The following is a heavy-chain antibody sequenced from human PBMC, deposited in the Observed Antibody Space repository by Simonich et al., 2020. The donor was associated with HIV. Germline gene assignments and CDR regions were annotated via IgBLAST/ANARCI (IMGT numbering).Heavy chain of an antibody. J-gene: IGHJ4*02. Sequence: QVQLVQSGSELRKPGASVKVSCKASGYTFTNYAINWVRQAPGQGLEWRVRINTNTGTPTYAQDFTGRFVFSLKTSVSTAYLQIRSLKAEDTAVYFCAREDYSGSATYPGDYWGQGTLVTVSS. V-gene: IGHV7-4-1*01. CDR2: INTNTGTP. D-gene: IGHD3-10*01. CDR3: AREDYSGSATYPGDY. CDR1: GYTFTNYA.